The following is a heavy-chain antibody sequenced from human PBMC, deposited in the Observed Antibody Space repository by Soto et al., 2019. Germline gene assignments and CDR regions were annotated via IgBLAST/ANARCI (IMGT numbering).Heavy chain of an antibody. CDR1: GGSISSYY. CDR3: ARVGSYGNFDY. CDR2: IYYSGIT. Sequence: TLSLTCTVSGGSISSYYWSWIRQPPGKGLEWIAYIYYSGITYYNPSLKSRVTISLDTSKNQFSLKLSSVTAADTAVYYCARVGSYGNFDYWGQGTLVTVSS. D-gene: IGHD5-18*01. J-gene: IGHJ4*02. V-gene: IGHV4-30-4*01.